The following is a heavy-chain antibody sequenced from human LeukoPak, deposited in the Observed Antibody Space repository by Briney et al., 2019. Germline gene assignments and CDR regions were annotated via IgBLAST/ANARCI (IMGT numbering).Heavy chain of an antibody. J-gene: IGHJ4*02. CDR2: IYYSGST. D-gene: IGHD6-19*01. Sequence: KPSETLSLTCTVSGGSISSYYWSWIRQPPGKGLEWIGYIYYSGSTHYNPSRKSRAALSVDTSKNHFSLKLSSVTAADTAVYYCARVLAVAGTPFDYWGQGTLVTVSS. CDR1: GGSISSYY. CDR3: ARVLAVAGTPFDY. V-gene: IGHV4-59*01.